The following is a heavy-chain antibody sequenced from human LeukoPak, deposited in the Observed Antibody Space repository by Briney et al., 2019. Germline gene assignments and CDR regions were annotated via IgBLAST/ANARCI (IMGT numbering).Heavy chain of an antibody. D-gene: IGHD4-11*01. Sequence: SETLSLTCAVYGGSLSGYYWSWIRQPPGKGLEWIGEMHHCEGTNYNPSLKSRVTISLGTSKNQFSLKLSSVTAADTALYYCARGLDHSKTGYWGQGTLVTVSS. CDR3: ARGLDHSKTGY. CDR1: GGSLSGYY. CDR2: MHHCEGT. J-gene: IGHJ4*02. V-gene: IGHV4-34*01.